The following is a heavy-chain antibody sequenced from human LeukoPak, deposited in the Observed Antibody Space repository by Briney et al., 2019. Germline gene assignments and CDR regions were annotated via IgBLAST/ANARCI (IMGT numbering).Heavy chain of an antibody. CDR3: LRDRDWSFDY. CDR2: ISKEGKRK. Sequence: RRSLRLSCVAAGFTFSGHGMHWVRQLPDRGRGWQGFISKEGKRKNYAGSVKGRFIISRDNSENTVSLQMSSLRTEDTAVYHCLRDRDWSFDYWGQGILVTVSS. V-gene: IGHV3-30*03. J-gene: IGHJ4*02. D-gene: IGHD2-21*02. CDR1: GFTFSGHG.